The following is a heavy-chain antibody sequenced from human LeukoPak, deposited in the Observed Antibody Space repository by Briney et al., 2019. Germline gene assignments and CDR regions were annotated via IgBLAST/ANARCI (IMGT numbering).Heavy chain of an antibody. CDR3: ARGTVNYCSGGSCYLYYFDY. D-gene: IGHD2-15*01. J-gene: IGHJ4*02. Sequence: PSETLSLTCTVSGGSISTYYWSWIRQPPGKGLEWIGYIYYSGSINYNPSLKSRVTISVDTSKNQFSLKLSSVTAADTAVYYCARGTVNYCSGGSCYLYYFDYWGQGTLVTVSS. CDR1: GGSISTYY. CDR2: IYYSGSI. V-gene: IGHV4-59*12.